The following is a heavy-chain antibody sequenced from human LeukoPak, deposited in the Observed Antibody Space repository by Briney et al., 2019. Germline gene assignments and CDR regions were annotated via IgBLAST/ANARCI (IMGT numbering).Heavy chain of an antibody. CDR2: ISYDGSDK. D-gene: IGHD2/OR15-2a*01. CDR1: GFSFSTYG. CDR3: AKELGTFTLDY. Sequence: GGSLRLSCAASGFSFSTYGMHCVRQAPGNGLEWVTVISYDGSDKYYADSVKGRFTISRDNSRNTLYLQMNSLRVEDTAVYYCAKELGTFTLDYWGQGTLVTVSS. V-gene: IGHV3-30*18. J-gene: IGHJ4*02.